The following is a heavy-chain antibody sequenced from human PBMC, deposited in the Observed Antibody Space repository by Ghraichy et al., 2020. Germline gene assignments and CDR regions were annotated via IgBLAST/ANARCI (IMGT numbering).Heavy chain of an antibody. J-gene: IGHJ4*02. CDR1: GGSFSGYY. D-gene: IGHD1-20*01. V-gene: IGHV4-34*01. CDR3: ARGSRYNWNNRRFDY. CDR2: INHSGST. Sequence: SETLSLTCAVYGGSFSGYYWSWIRQPPGKGLEWIGEINHSGSTNYNPSLKSRVTISVDTSKNQFSLKLSSVTAADTAVYYCARGSRYNWNNRRFDYWGQGTLVTVSS.